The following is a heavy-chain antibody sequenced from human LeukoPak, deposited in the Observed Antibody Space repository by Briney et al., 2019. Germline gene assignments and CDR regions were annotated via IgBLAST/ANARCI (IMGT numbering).Heavy chain of an antibody. Sequence: SETLSLTCTVSGGSISSYYWSWIRQPPGKGLEWIGYIYYSGSTNYNLSLKSRVTISVDTSKNQFSLKLSSVTAADTAVYYCARDYETTNFWGQGTLVTVS. V-gene: IGHV4-59*12. CDR2: IYYSGST. CDR3: ARDYETTNF. CDR1: GGSISSYY. D-gene: IGHD4-17*01. J-gene: IGHJ4*02.